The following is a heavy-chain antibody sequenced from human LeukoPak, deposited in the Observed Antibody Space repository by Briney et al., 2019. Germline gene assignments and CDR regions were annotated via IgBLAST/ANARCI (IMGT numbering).Heavy chain of an antibody. CDR1: GGSISSSSYY. CDR2: INHSGST. V-gene: IGHV4-39*07. D-gene: IGHD3-3*01. CDR3: AREGYYDFLYAGWFDP. J-gene: IGHJ5*02. Sequence: PSETLSLTCTVSGGSISSSSYYWGWIRQPPGKGLEWIGEINHSGSTNYNPSLKSRVTISVDTSKNQFSLKLSSVTAADTAVYYCAREGYYDFLYAGWFDPRGQGTLVTVSS.